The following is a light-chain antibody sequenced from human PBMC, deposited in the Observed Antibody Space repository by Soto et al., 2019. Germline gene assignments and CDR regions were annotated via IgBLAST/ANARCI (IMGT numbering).Light chain of an antibody. CDR3: QQLNSYPRT. CDR1: QGIRND. J-gene: IGKJ1*01. CDR2: AAS. V-gene: IGKV1-17*01. Sequence: DIHMTQSPSCLSAALGDRVTITWRASQGIRNDLGSYQQKPGKAPKRLIYAASSLQSGVPSRFSGSGSGTDFTLTISSLQPEDFATYYCQQLNSYPRTFGQGTKVDIK.